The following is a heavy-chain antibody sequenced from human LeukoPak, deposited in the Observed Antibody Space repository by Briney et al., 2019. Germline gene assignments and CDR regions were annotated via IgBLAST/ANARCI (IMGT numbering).Heavy chain of an antibody. J-gene: IGHJ4*02. CDR2: ISSSGSHI. V-gene: IGHV3-21*01. CDR3: AREWAGTDY. CDR1: GFTFSTYA. D-gene: IGHD1-1*01. Sequence: GGSLRLSCAASGFTFSTYAMNWVRQPPGKGLEWVSSISSSGSHIYYADSVKGRFTISRDNAKNSLYLQMNSLRAEDTAVYYCAREWAGTDYWGQGTLVTVSS.